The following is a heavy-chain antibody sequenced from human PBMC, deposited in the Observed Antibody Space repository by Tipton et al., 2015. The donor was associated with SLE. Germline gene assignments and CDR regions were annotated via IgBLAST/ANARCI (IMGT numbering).Heavy chain of an antibody. Sequence: SLRLSCAASGFTFSSYAMSWVRQAPGKGLEWVSAISGSGGSTYYADSAKGRFTISRDNSKNTLYLQMNSLRAEDTAVYYCAKDPLWFGESPFDYWGQGTLVTVSS. V-gene: IGHV3-23*01. CDR3: AKDPLWFGESPFDY. D-gene: IGHD3-10*01. CDR1: GFTFSSYA. J-gene: IGHJ4*02. CDR2: ISGSGGST.